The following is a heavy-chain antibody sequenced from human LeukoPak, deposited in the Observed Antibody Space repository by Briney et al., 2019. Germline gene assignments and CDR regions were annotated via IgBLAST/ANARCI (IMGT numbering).Heavy chain of an antibody. CDR2: INPNSGGT. CDR1: GYTFTVYY. J-gene: IGHJ4*02. V-gene: IGHV1-2*06. CDR3: ARSSGDYDSSVNFDY. Sequence: ASVTVSCKASGYTFTVYYMHWVRQAPGPGLEWMGRINPNSGGTNYAQKFQGRVTMTRDTSISTAYMELSRLRSDDTAVYYCARSSGDYDSSVNFDYWGQGTLVTVSS. D-gene: IGHD3-22*01.